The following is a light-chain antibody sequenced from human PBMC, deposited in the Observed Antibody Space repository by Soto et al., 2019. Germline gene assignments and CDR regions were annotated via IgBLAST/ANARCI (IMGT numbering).Light chain of an antibody. V-gene: IGKV3-15*01. CDR2: DAS. CDR1: QSVRTT. J-gene: IGKJ1*01. CDR3: QQYTDWPTT. Sequence: EIVMTHSPATLSVSPCERATLSFSASQSVRTTVAWYQQRPGQAPRLLIYDASTRATGVPARFSGGGSGTDFTLTVTSLQSEDFGIYYCQQYTDWPTTFGQGTKV.